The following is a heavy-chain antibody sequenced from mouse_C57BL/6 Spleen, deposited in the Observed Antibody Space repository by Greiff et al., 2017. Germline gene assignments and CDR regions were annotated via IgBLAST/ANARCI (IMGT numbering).Heavy chain of an antibody. CDR1: GYSITSGYY. V-gene: IGHV3-6*01. CDR2: ISYDGSN. D-gene: IGHD2-2*01. CDR3: ARVGYYYAMDY. J-gene: IGHJ4*01. Sequence: EVKLMESGPGLVKPSQSLSLTCSVTGYSITSGYYWNWIRQFPGNKLEWMGYISYDGSNNYNPSLKNRISITRDTSKNQFFLKLNSVTTEDTATYYCARVGYYYAMDYWGQGTSVTVSS.